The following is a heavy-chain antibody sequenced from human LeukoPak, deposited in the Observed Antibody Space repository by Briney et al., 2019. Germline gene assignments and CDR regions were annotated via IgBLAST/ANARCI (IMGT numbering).Heavy chain of an antibody. CDR3: VKDGGRSPPC. CDR1: GFTFSNYV. J-gene: IGHJ4*02. V-gene: IGHV3-23*01. Sequence: GGSLRLSCAASGFTFSNYVMSWVRQAPGKGPEWASGINGGGSSTFYAESVKGRFTISRDNSKNTLYLQMNSLRAEDTAVYYCVKDGGRSPPCWGQGTLVTVSS. CDR2: INGGGSST. D-gene: IGHD1-26*01.